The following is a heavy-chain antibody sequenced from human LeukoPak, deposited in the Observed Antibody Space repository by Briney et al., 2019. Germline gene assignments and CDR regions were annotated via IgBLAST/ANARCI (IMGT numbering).Heavy chain of an antibody. Sequence: SETLSLTCTVSGSINNYYWSWIRQPPGKGLEWIGSIYHSGSTYYNPSLKSRVTISVDTSKNQFSLKLSSVTAADTAVYYCARDGYSSSWYWFDPWGQGTLVTVSS. J-gene: IGHJ5*02. CDR1: GSINNYY. CDR2: IYHSGST. V-gene: IGHV4-38-2*02. CDR3: ARDGYSSSWYWFDP. D-gene: IGHD6-13*01.